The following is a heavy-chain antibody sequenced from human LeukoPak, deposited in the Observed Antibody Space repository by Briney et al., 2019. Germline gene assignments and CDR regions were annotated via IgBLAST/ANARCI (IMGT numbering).Heavy chain of an antibody. CDR1: GFTFGDYA. D-gene: IGHD2-2*01. CDR3: TREIVVVPAASYYYYYMDV. CDR2: IRSKAYGGTT. J-gene: IGHJ6*03. Sequence: GGSLRLSCTASGFTFGDYAMSWVRQAPGKGLEWVGFIRSKAYGGTTEYAASVKGRFTISRDDSKSIAYLQMNSLKTEDTAVYYCTREIVVVPAASYYYYYMDVWGKGTTVTVSS. V-gene: IGHV3-49*04.